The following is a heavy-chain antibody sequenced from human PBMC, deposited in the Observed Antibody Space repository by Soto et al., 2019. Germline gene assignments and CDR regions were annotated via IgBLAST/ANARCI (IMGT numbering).Heavy chain of an antibody. Sequence: EVQLLQSGGGLVQPGGSLRLSCVASGFIFSEYAMRWVRQAPGKGLEWVSAIGGTDGKLYADSVKGRFTISRDNSRNTLYLQMNNLRAEDTAVYYCAKDGIPRNGKHDAFDVWGQGTMVTVS. D-gene: IGHD2-2*02. V-gene: IGHV3-23*01. CDR2: IGGTDGK. J-gene: IGHJ3*01. CDR3: AKDGIPRNGKHDAFDV. CDR1: GFIFSEYA.